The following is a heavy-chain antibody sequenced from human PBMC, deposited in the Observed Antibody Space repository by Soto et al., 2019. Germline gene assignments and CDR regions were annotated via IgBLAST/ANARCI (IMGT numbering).Heavy chain of an antibody. J-gene: IGHJ6*03. Sequence: PSETLSLTCTVSGGSISSYYWSWIRQPPGKGLEWIGYIYYSGSTNYNPSLKSRVTISVDTSKNQFSLKLSSVTAADTAVYYCAREGYDFWSGYPVYYYYYMDVWGKGTTVTVSS. CDR1: GGSISSYY. CDR2: IYYSGST. V-gene: IGHV4-59*01. CDR3: AREGYDFWSGYPVYYYYYMDV. D-gene: IGHD3-3*01.